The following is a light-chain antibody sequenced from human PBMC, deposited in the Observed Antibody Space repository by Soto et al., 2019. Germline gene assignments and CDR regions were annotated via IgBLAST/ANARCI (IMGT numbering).Light chain of an antibody. CDR1: SSNIGDNS. Sequence: QSVLTQPPSASGTPGQRVVISCSGSSSNIGDNSVSWYQQLPGTAPKLLIYTNDQRPSGVPDRFSGSKSGTSGTLDITGLQTGDEADYYCATWDGSLPGEVFGGGTQLTVL. J-gene: IGLJ2*01. CDR3: ATWDGSLPGEV. V-gene: IGLV1-44*01. CDR2: TND.